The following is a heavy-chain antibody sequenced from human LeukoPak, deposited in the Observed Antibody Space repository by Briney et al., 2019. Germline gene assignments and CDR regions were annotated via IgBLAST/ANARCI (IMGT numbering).Heavy chain of an antibody. CDR3: ARPQRIAAADTDYYYYYGMDV. V-gene: IGHV4-59*08. CDR1: GGSISRYF. J-gene: IGHJ6*02. CDR2: IYYSGST. Sequence: SETLSLTCTVAGGSISRYFWSWIRQPPGKGLEWMGYIYYSGSTNYNPSLESRVTISLDTSKKQFSLKLSSVTAADTAVYYCARPQRIAAADTDYYYYYGMDVWGQGTTVTVSS. D-gene: IGHD6-13*01.